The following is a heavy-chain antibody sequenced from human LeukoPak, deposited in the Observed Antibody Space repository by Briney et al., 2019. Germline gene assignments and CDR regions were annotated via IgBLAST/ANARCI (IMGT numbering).Heavy chain of an antibody. J-gene: IGHJ3*02. CDR2: MNPNSGNT. Sequence: GASVKVSCKASGYTFTSYDINWVQQATGQGLEWMGWMNPNSGNTGYAQKFQGRVTITRNTSISTAYMELSSLRSEDTAVYYCARGRGYKRAFDIWGQGTMVTVSS. V-gene: IGHV1-8*03. CDR1: GYTFTSYD. CDR3: ARGRGYKRAFDI. D-gene: IGHD5-24*01.